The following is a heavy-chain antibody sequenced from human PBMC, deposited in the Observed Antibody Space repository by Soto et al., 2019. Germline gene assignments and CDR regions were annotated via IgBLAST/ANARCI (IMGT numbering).Heavy chain of an antibody. Sequence: GASXKVSCKASGYTFTSYGISWVRQAPGQGLEWMGWISAYNGNTNYAQKLQGRVTMTTDTSTSTAYMELRSLRSDDTAVYYCARASLGIAVAGDFDYWGQGTLVTVSS. CDR1: GYTFTSYG. J-gene: IGHJ4*02. D-gene: IGHD6-19*01. CDR3: ARASLGIAVAGDFDY. CDR2: ISAYNGNT. V-gene: IGHV1-18*01.